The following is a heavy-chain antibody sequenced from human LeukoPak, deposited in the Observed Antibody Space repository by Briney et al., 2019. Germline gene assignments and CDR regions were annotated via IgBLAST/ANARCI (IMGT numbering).Heavy chain of an antibody. D-gene: IGHD2-15*01. CDR1: GFTFNSYA. J-gene: IGHJ4*02. CDR2: ISGSGGST. CDR3: AADIVVVAAAPYLDY. Sequence: GGSLRLSCAASGFTFNSYAMSWVRQAAGKGLEWVPAISGSGGSTYYADSVKGRFTISRDNSKNTLYLQMNSLRAEDTAVYYCAADIVVVAAAPYLDYWGQGTLVTVSS. V-gene: IGHV3-23*01.